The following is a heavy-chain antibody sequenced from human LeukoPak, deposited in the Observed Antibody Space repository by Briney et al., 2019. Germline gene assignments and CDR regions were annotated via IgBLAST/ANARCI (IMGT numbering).Heavy chain of an antibody. CDR1: GFTVSSNY. CDR3: ARGGSGNYYHGMDV. D-gene: IGHD1-26*01. Sequence: PGGSLRLSCAASGFTVSSNYMSWVRQAPGKGLEWVSVIYSGGTTYYADSVKGRFTISRDNSKNTLYLQMNSLRAEDTAVYYCARGGSGNYYHGMDVWGQGTTVTVSS. V-gene: IGHV3-53*01. J-gene: IGHJ6*02. CDR2: IYSGGTT.